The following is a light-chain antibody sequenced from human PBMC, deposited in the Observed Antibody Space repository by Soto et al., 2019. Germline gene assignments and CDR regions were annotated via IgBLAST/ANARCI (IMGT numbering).Light chain of an antibody. CDR3: QQYVHWPPGT. Sequence: EIVVTQSPATLSVSPGEKVTLSCRASQSVSTRLAWYQQRPGQAPRLLIYDTSTRAAGSAARFSGSGSGTEFTLTISSLQSEDFAVYYCQQYVHWPPGTFGQGTKVDIK. J-gene: IGKJ1*01. CDR2: DTS. CDR1: QSVSTR. V-gene: IGKV3-15*01.